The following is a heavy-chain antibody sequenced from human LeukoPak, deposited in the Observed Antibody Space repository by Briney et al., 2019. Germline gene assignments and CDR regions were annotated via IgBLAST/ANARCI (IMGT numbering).Heavy chain of an antibody. CDR2: INPNSGDT. V-gene: IGHV1-2*06. CDR3: ARVRYRLAETYIDY. D-gene: IGHD3-16*01. CDR1: GYIFTGYY. J-gene: IGHJ4*02. Sequence: HRASVKVSCKASGYIFTGYYMHWVRQAPGQGLEWMGRINPNSGDTNYAQKFQGRVTITRDTSISTAYMELSRLRSDDTAVYYCARVRYRLAETYIDYWGQGTLVTVSS.